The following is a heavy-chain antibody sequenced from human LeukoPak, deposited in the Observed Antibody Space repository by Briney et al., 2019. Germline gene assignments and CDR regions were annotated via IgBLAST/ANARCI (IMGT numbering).Heavy chain of an antibody. J-gene: IGHJ4*02. CDR1: GFTFSSYG. CDR2: ISYDGSNK. CDR3: ARAQGHITIFGVVTY. Sequence: GGSLRLSCAASGFTFSSYGMHWVRQAPGKGLEWVAVISYDGSNKYYADSVKGRFTISRDNSKNTLYLQMNSLRAEDTAVYYCARAQGHITIFGVVTYWGQGTLVTVSS. D-gene: IGHD3-3*01. V-gene: IGHV3-30*03.